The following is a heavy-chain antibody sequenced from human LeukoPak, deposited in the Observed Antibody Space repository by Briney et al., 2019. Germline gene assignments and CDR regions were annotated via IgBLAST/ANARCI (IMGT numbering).Heavy chain of an antibody. V-gene: IGHV3-48*01. Sequence: PGGSLRLSCAASGFTFSSYSMNWVRQAPGKGLEWVSYISSSSSTIYYADSVKGRFTISRDNAKNSLYLQMNSLRAEDTAVYYCARGGIAARGMDVWGKGATVTVSS. CDR2: ISSSSSTI. CDR1: GFTFSSYS. J-gene: IGHJ6*03. CDR3: ARGGIAARGMDV. D-gene: IGHD6-6*01.